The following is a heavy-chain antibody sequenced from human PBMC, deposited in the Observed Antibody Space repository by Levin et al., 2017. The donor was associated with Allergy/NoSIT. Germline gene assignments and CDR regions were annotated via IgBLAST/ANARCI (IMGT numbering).Heavy chain of an antibody. CDR3: ARDYGGSGYPVFQH. J-gene: IGHJ1*01. CDR1: AFTFSNYR. V-gene: IGHV3-48*01. D-gene: IGHD5-12*01. CDR2: FSRDSGIT. Sequence: HSGGSLRLSCAASAFTFSNYRMNWVRQAPGKGLEWIAFFSRDSGITYYADSVKGRFTISRDNAKNSLYLQMNSLRAEDTAVYFCARDYGGSGYPVFQHWGQGTLVTVSS.